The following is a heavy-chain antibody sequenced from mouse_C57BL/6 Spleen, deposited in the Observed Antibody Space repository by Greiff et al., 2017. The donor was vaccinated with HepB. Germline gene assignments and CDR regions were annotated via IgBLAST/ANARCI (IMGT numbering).Heavy chain of an antibody. CDR3: ARWGIYYGNPYAMDY. J-gene: IGHJ4*01. CDR1: GYTFTSYW. V-gene: IGHV1-53*01. CDR2: INPSNGGN. D-gene: IGHD2-1*01. Sequence: QVQLQQPGTELVKPGASVKLSCKASGYTFTSYWMHWVKQRPGQGLEWIGNINPSNGGNNYNEKFKSKATLTVDKSSSTAYMQLSSLTSEDSAVYYCARWGIYYGNPYAMDYRGQGTSVTVSS.